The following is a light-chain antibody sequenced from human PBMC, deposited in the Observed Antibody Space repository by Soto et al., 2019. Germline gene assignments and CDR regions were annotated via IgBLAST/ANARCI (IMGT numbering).Light chain of an antibody. V-gene: IGKV3-15*01. CDR3: QQYNIWWT. Sequence: EIVMTQSPATLSVSPGERATLSCRASQSVSSSLAWYQQKPGQAPRLLIYGASTRATGIPARFSGSGSGTEFTLTISSRQSEDFAVYYCQQYNIWWTFGQGSKVKVK. J-gene: IGKJ1*01. CDR1: QSVSSS. CDR2: GAS.